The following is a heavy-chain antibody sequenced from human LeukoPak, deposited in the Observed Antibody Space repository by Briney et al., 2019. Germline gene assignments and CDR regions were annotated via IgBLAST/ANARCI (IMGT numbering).Heavy chain of an antibody. CDR3: VRDLDSSGYYYVYYFDY. D-gene: IGHD3-22*01. CDR1: GFTFSSYG. CDR2: ISFDGSKQ. J-gene: IGHJ4*02. V-gene: IGHV3-30-3*01. Sequence: GSLRLSCAASGFTFSSYGMHWVRQAPGKGPEWVAVISFDGSKQYYADSVKGRFTVSRDKSKNTLYLQLNSLRAEDTAVYYCVRDLDSSGYYYVYYFDYWGQGTLVTVSS.